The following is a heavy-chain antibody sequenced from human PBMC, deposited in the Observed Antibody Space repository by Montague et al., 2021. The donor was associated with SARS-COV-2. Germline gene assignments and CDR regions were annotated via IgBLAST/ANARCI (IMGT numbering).Heavy chain of an antibody. CDR1: DGSISSSSYY. V-gene: IGHV4-39*02. CDR2: IYYSRST. J-gene: IGHJ4*02. D-gene: IGHD3-3*01. Sequence: SETLSLTCTVSDGSISSSSYYWSRNRQPPGQGLVWIGSIYYSRSTYYNPSLKSRVTISVDTSKNQFYLKLSSVTAADTAVYYCAREASRGITIFEVVTDSYYFDYWGQGTMVTVSS. CDR3: AREASRGITIFEVVTDSYYFDY.